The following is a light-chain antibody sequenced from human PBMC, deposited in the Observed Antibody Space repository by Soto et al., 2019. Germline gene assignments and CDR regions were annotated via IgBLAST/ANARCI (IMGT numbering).Light chain of an antibody. J-gene: IGKJ1*01. CDR2: KAS. Sequence: DIQMTQSPSTLSASVGDRVTITCRASQSISSWLAWYKQEPGKAPKLLIYKASSLESGVPSRFSGSGSGTEFTLTIRSLKPDDFATYYCQQYSSYRTFGQGTKVDIK. CDR3: QQYSSYRT. V-gene: IGKV1-5*03. CDR1: QSISSW.